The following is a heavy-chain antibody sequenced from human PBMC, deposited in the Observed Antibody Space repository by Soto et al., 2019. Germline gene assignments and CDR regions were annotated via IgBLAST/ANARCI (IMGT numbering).Heavy chain of an antibody. D-gene: IGHD3-10*01. CDR1: GFTFSSYS. Sequence: EVQLVESGGGLVKPGGSLRLSCAASGFTFSSYSMNWVRQAPGKGLEWVSSISSSSSYIYYADSVKGRFTISRDNAKNSLYLQMNSLRAEDTAVYYCARDDYLSETKLLWFGELGYYYGMDVWGQGTTVTVSS. CDR3: ARDDYLSETKLLWFGELGYYYGMDV. CDR2: ISSSSSYI. J-gene: IGHJ6*02. V-gene: IGHV3-21*01.